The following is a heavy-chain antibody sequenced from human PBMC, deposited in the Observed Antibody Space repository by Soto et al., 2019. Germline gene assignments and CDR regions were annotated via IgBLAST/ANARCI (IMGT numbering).Heavy chain of an antibody. D-gene: IGHD3-3*01. CDR1: GYTFTSYG. CDR3: ARVPDYDFWSGYPISGTSPQNWFDP. J-gene: IGHJ5*02. V-gene: IGHV1-18*01. Sequence: ASVKVSCKASGYTFTSYGISWVRQAPGQGLEWMGWISAYNGNTNYAQKLQGRVTMTTDTSTSTAYMELRSLRSDDTAVYYCARVPDYDFWSGYPISGTSPQNWFDPWGQGTLVTVSS. CDR2: ISAYNGNT.